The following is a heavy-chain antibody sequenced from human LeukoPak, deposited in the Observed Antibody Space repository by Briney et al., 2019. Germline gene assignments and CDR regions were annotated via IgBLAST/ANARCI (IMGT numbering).Heavy chain of an antibody. D-gene: IGHD3-22*01. Sequence: PGGSLRLSCAASGFTFSNYRMNWVRQAPGKGLEWVSSISSSSIYIYYADSLKGRFTISRDNAKNSLYLQMNSLRAEDTAVYYCARGRYDSSGSYSLFDYWGQGTLVTVSS. V-gene: IGHV3-21*01. CDR2: ISSSSIYI. J-gene: IGHJ4*02. CDR1: GFTFSNYR. CDR3: ARGRYDSSGSYSLFDY.